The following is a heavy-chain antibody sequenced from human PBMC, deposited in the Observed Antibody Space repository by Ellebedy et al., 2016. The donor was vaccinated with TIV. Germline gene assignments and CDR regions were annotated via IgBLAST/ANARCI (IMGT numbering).Heavy chain of an antibody. CDR1: GYSFTSYW. D-gene: IGHD3-10*01. Sequence: GGSLRLXXKGSGYSFTSYWIGWVRQMPGKGLEWMGIIYPGDSDTRYSPSFQGQVTISADKSISTAYLQWSSLKASDTAMYYCARLKLGFGELFDYWGQGTLVTVSS. J-gene: IGHJ4*02. CDR2: IYPGDSDT. V-gene: IGHV5-51*01. CDR3: ARLKLGFGELFDY.